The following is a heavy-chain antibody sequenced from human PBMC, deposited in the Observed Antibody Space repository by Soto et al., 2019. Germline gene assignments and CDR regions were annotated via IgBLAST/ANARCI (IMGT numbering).Heavy chain of an antibody. D-gene: IGHD5-12*01. V-gene: IGHV3-7*04. CDR3: ARARGYSGYVPYYYYMDV. Sequence: GGSLRLSCAASGFTFSNYWMSWVRQAPGKGLEWVANIKQDGSEKYYVESVKGRFTISRDNAKNSLYLQMNSLRAEDTAVYYCARARGYSGYVPYYYYMDVWGKGTTVTVSS. CDR1: GFTFSNYW. CDR2: IKQDGSEK. J-gene: IGHJ6*03.